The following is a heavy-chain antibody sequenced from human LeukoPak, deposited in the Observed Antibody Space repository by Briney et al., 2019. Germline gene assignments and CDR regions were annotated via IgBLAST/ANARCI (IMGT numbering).Heavy chain of an antibody. CDR3: ARGGSYLSALDI. Sequence: GGSLRLSCAASGFTVSSNYMSWVRQAPGKGLKWVSIIYSGGSTFYADSVKGRFTISRDNSKNTLYLQMNSLRAKDTAVYYCARGGSYLSALDIWGQGTMVTVSS. CDR1: GFTVSSNY. CDR2: IYSGGST. D-gene: IGHD1-26*01. J-gene: IGHJ3*02. V-gene: IGHV3-53*01.